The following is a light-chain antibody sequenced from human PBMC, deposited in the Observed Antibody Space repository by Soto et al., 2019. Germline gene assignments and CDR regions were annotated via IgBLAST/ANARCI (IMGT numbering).Light chain of an antibody. CDR2: LGS. Sequence: DIVMTQSPLSLPVTPGEPASISCRSSQILLHSIGYYYLYCYLQNPGQSPQLLTYLGSNRASGVPDRFSGSRSGTDFTLKISRVEAEDVGVYYCMQALQTPPDTFGQGTKLEIK. CDR1: QILLHSIGYYY. V-gene: IGKV2-28*01. CDR3: MQALQTPPDT. J-gene: IGKJ2*01.